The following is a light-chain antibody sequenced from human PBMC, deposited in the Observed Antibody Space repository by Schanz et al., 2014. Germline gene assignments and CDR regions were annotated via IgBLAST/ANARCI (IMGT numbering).Light chain of an antibody. CDR2: ATS. V-gene: IGKV1-39*01. Sequence: IQLTQSPSSLSASVGNRVNITCRARHNIRNYLNWYQQKAGTAPRLLIYATSSLQSGVPSRFGGSGSGADFTLIISSLQPEDSATYYCQQGYDTPLTFGGGTKVEI. J-gene: IGKJ4*01. CDR1: HNIRNY. CDR3: QQGYDTPLT.